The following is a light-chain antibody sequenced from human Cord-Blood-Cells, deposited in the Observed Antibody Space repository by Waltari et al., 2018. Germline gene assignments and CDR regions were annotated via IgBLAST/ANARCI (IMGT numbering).Light chain of an antibody. J-gene: IGKJ1*01. CDR1: QSVLYSSNNKNY. CDR3: QQYYSTWT. V-gene: IGKV4-1*01. Sequence: DIVMTQSPDSLALSQGERPTITCKSTQSVLYSSNNKNYLAWYQQKPGQPPKLLIYWASTRESGVPDRFSGSGSGTDFTLTISSLQAEDVAVYYCQQYYSTWTFGQGTKVEIK. CDR2: WAS.